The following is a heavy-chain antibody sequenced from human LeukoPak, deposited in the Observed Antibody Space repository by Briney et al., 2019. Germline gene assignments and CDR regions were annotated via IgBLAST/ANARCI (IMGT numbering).Heavy chain of an antibody. D-gene: IGHD1-26*01. CDR3: ARSSFGSYYAFDY. V-gene: IGHV5-51*01. CDR1: GYRFTSYW. CDR2: IYPSDSDT. J-gene: IGHJ4*02. Sequence: GESLKISCKGSGYRFTSYWIGWVRQMPGKGLEWMGIIYPSDSDTRYSPSFQGQVSISADKSISAAYLQWSSLKASDTAMYYCARSSFGSYYAFDYWGQGTLVTVSS.